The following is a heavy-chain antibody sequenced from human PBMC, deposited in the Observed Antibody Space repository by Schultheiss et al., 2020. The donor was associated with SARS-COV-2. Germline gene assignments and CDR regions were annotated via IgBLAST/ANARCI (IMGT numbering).Heavy chain of an antibody. V-gene: IGHV4-34*01. J-gene: IGHJ6*02. CDR1: GGSFSGYY. D-gene: IGHD3-3*01. CDR2: IYYSGST. CDR3: ARDPTYYDFWSGYIPLRYYYYGMDV. Sequence: GSLRLSCAVYGGSFSGYYWGWIRQPPGKGLEWIGSIYYSGSTNYNPSLKSRVTISVDKSKNQFSLKLSSVTAADTAVYYCARDPTYYDFWSGYIPLRYYYYGMDVWGQGTTVTVSS.